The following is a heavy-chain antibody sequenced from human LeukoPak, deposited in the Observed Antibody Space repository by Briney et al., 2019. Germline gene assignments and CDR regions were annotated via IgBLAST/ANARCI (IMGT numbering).Heavy chain of an antibody. J-gene: IGHJ4*02. CDR1: GYSFTSYY. CDR3: ARGYYDFPF. V-gene: IGHV1-46*01. CDR2: INPIGGST. Sequence: ASVKVSCKASGYSFTSYYMKWVRQAPGQGLEWMGIINPIGGSTTYAQNFQGRVTMTRDTSTSTVYMDLTSLRSEDTAVYYCARGYYDFPFWGQGTLVTVSS. D-gene: IGHD3-3*01.